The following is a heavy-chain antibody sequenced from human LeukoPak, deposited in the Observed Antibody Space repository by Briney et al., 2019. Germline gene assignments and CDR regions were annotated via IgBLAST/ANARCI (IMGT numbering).Heavy chain of an antibody. V-gene: IGHV3-23*01. Sequence: GGSLRLSCAASGFTFSNYAMSWVRQTPGTGLEWLSAISPDGIYIYYADSVKGRFTISRDNSKNTLYLQMNSLRAEDTAVYYCAKTGGTNYYYYGMDVWGQGTTVTVSS. J-gene: IGHJ6*02. CDR3: AKTGGTNYYYYGMDV. CDR1: GFTFSNYA. CDR2: ISPDGIYI. D-gene: IGHD1-1*01.